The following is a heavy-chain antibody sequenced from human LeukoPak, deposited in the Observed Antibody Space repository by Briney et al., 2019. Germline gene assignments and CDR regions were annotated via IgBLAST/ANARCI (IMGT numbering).Heavy chain of an antibody. CDR2: IDPNSGGT. CDR3: ARDAGRGYHYHDYFGP. D-gene: IGHD4-11*01. J-gene: IGHJ5*02. CDR1: GYTFTDYF. Sequence: ASVKVSCKASGYTFTDYFMHWVRQAPGQGLEWMGWIDPNSGGTKYAQNFQGRVTLTSDTSISTAYMELTRLTSDDMAVYYCARDAGRGYHYHDYFGPWGQGTLVTVSS. V-gene: IGHV1-2*02.